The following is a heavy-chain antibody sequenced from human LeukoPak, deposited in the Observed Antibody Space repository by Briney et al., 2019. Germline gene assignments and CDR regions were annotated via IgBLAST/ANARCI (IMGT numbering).Heavy chain of an antibody. D-gene: IGHD6-13*01. CDR2: IYYSGST. J-gene: IGHJ5*02. CDR1: GGSISSSSYY. Sequence: PSETLSLTCTVSGGSISSSSYYWGWIRQPPGKGLEWIGSIYYSGSTYYNPSLKSRVTISVDTSKNQFSLKLSSVTAADTAVYYCARAGYSRWFDPWGQGTLVTVSS. CDR3: ARAGYSRWFDP. V-gene: IGHV4-39*07.